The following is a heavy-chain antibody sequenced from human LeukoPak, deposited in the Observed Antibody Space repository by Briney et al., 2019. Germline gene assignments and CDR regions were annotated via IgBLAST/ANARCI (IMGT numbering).Heavy chain of an antibody. D-gene: IGHD6-13*01. CDR1: GGSFTGYY. J-gene: IGHJ4*02. CDR2: INQSGST. CDR3: AAAHYSSSWYYFDY. Sequence: SETLSLTCAVYGGSFTGYYWTWVRQPPGKGLEWIGEINQSGSTNYNPSLKSRVTISVDTSKNQFSLKVRSVTAADTAVYYCAAAHYSSSWYYFDYWGQGTLVTVSS. V-gene: IGHV4-34*01.